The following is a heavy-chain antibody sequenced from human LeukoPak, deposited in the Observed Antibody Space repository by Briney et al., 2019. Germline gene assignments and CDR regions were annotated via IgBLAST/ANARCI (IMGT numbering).Heavy chain of an antibody. CDR3: AELGITMIGGV. D-gene: IGHD3-10*02. CDR2: ISYDGSNK. CDR1: GFTFSNYG. J-gene: IGHJ6*04. Sequence: PGGSLRLSCAASGFTFSNYGMHWVRQAPGKGLEWVALISYDGSNKYYADSVKGRFTISRDNSKNTLYLQMNSLRAEDTAVYYCAELGITMIGGVWGKGTTVTISS. V-gene: IGHV3-30*18.